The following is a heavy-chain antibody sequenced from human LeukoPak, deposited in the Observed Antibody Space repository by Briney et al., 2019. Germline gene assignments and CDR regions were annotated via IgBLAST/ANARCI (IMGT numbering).Heavy chain of an antibody. CDR1: GGSISSSSYY. J-gene: IGHJ4*02. Sequence: SETLSLTCTVSGGSISSSSYYWGWIRQPPGKGLEWIGSIYYSGSTYYNPSLKSRVTISVDTSKNQFSLKLSSVTAADTAVYYCARGSMVFRFGGLGYWGQGTLVTVSS. V-gene: IGHV4-39*01. CDR2: IYYSGST. D-gene: IGHD2/OR15-2a*01. CDR3: ARGSMVFRFGGLGY.